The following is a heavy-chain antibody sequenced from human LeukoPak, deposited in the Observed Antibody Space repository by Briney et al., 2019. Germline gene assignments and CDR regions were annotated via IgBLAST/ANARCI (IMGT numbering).Heavy chain of an antibody. CDR2: IYPGDSDT. CDR3: ARGGPNCGGDCYYFDY. CDR1: GYSFTSYW. J-gene: IGHJ4*02. D-gene: IGHD2-21*02. V-gene: IGHV5-51*01. Sequence: GESLKISCKGSGYSFTSYWIGWVRQMPGKGLEWMGIIYPGDSDTRYSPSFQGQVTTSADKSISTAYLQWSSLKASDTAMYYCARGGPNCGGDCYYFDYWGQGTLVTVSS.